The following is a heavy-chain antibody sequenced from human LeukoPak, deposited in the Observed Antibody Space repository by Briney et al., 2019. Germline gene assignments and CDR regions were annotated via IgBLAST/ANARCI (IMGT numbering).Heavy chain of an antibody. CDR1: GYTFTLYA. Sequence: GASVTVSYTASGYTFTLYAMNWVGQAPGQGVEWMGWINPNTGNPTYTQGFTGGVVFSLDTAVRTAYLQISSLKAEDTAVYYCARAYQPLGELSLPDYWGQGTLVTVSS. CDR3: ARAYQPLGELSLPDY. D-gene: IGHD3-16*02. CDR2: INPNTGNP. V-gene: IGHV7-4-1*02. J-gene: IGHJ4*02.